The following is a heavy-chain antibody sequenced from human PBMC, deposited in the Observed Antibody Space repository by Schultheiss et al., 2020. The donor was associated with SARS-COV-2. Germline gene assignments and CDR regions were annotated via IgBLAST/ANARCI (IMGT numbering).Heavy chain of an antibody. V-gene: IGHV1-2*02. Sequence: ASVKVSCKASGYTFTGHYMLWVRQAPGQGLEWMGWINPNSGDTNYAQKFQGRVTMTRDTSITTAYMELSRLRSDDTAVYYCARVREVAGINYWGQGTLVTVSS. CDR3: ARVREVAGINY. CDR2: INPNSGDT. D-gene: IGHD6-19*01. J-gene: IGHJ4*02. CDR1: GYTFTGHY.